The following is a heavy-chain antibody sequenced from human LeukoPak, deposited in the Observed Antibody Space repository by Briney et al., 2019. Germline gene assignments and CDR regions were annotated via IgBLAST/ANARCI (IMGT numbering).Heavy chain of an antibody. CDR1: GFTISNVY. J-gene: IGHJ4*02. CDR2: LYSDDSA. V-gene: IGHV3-66*02. CDR3: ARDPWQGSTTLH. D-gene: IGHD1-26*01. Sequence: PGGTLSLSSVASGFTISNVYMTRPPQAPGKALKWVSLLYSDDSAYYPDSVKGRFTISRDNSKSTLHLQMDTLRTEDTAMYYCARDPWQGSTTLHWGQGIMVTVSS.